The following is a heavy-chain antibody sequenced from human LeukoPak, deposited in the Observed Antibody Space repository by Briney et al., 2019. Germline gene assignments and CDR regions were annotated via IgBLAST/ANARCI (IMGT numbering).Heavy chain of an antibody. J-gene: IGHJ4*02. V-gene: IGHV3-30*04. CDR1: GFTFSSYA. Sequence: HPGGSLRLSCAASGFTFSSYAMHWVRQAPGKGLEWVAVISYDGSNKYYADSVKGRFTISRDNSKNTLYLQMNSLRAEDTAVYYCARVMVRGGNIDYWGQGTLVTVSS. D-gene: IGHD3-10*01. CDR2: ISYDGSNK. CDR3: ARVMVRGGNIDY.